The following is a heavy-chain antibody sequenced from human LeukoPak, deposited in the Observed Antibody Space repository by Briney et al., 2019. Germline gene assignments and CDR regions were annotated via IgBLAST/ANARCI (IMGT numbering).Heavy chain of an antibody. V-gene: IGHV3-30*18. Sequence: PGGSLRLSCAASGFTFSSYGMHWVRQAPGKGLEWVAVISYDGSNKYYADSVKGRFTISRDNSKNTLHLQMNSLRAEDTAVYYCAKDSPLGAFDIWGQGTMVTVSS. CDR3: AKDSPLGAFDI. J-gene: IGHJ3*02. CDR2: ISYDGSNK. CDR1: GFTFSSYG.